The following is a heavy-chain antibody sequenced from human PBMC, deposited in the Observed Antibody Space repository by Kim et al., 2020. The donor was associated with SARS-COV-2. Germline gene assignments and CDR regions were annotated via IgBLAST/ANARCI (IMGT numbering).Heavy chain of an antibody. V-gene: IGHV1-69*01. CDR3: ARGPIVATNDAFDI. D-gene: IGHD5-12*01. Sequence: AQTLQGRVTITADESTSTAYMGLSSLRSEDTAVYYCARGPIVATNDAFDIWGQGTMVTVSS. J-gene: IGHJ3*02.